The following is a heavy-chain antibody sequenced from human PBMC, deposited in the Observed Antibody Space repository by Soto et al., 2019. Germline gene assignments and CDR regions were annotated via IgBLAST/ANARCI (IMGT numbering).Heavy chain of an antibody. V-gene: IGHV4-34*01. CDR1: CGSFSGYY. CDR2: INHSGST. Sequence: PSETLSLTCAVYCGSFSGYYWSWIRQPPGKGLEWIGEINHSGSTNYNPSLKSRVTISVDTSKNQFSLKLSSVTAADTAVYYCARDSREWLRSYYYYYGMDVWGQGTTVTVSS. CDR3: ARDSREWLRSYYYYYGMDV. J-gene: IGHJ6*02. D-gene: IGHD5-12*01.